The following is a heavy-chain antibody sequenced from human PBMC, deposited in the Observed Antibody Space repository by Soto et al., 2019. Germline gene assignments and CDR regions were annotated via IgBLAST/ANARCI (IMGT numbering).Heavy chain of an antibody. CDR1: GYSFTSYW. CDR2: IYPGDSET. D-gene: IGHD3-16*01. Sequence: GESLKISCKGSGYSFTSYWISWVRQMPGRGLEWMGGIYPGDSETIYSPSFRGHVTISADKSLNTAYLQWDSLTASDSAIYYCARGFTGSAGRFDPWGQGTVVTVSS. CDR3: ARGFTGSAGRFDP. J-gene: IGHJ5*02. V-gene: IGHV5-51*01.